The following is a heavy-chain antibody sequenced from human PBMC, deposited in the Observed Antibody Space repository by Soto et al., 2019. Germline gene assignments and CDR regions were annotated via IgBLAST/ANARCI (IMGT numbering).Heavy chain of an antibody. J-gene: IGHJ4*02. CDR3: ASTLQYCTSTSCYPWGRFEY. CDR1: GFTFSDYA. CDR2: ISSGSSTI. Sequence: TGGSLRLSCAASGFTFSDYALHWVRQAPGEGLEWISYISSGSSTIYFADPLKGRFTISRDNAKNSLYLQMNSLRDEDTAVYYCASTLQYCTSTSCYPWGRFEYWGQGTLVTVSS. D-gene: IGHD2-2*01. V-gene: IGHV3-48*02.